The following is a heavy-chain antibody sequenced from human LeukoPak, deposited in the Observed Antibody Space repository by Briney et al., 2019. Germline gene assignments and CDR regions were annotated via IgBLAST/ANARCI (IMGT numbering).Heavy chain of an antibody. D-gene: IGHD3-22*01. CDR2: INPNSGGT. Sequence: AASVKVSCKASGYTFTGYYMHWVRQAPGQGLEWMGWINPNSGGTNYAQKFQGRVTMTRDTSISTAYMELSRLRSDDTAVYYCARDKYYYDSSGSIDYWGQGTLVTVSS. CDR1: GYTFTGYY. J-gene: IGHJ4*02. V-gene: IGHV1-2*02. CDR3: ARDKYYYDSSGSIDY.